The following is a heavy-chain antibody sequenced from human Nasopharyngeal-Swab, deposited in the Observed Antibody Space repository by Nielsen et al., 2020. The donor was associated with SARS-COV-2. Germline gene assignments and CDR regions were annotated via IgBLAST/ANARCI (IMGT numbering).Heavy chain of an antibody. D-gene: IGHD6-19*01. J-gene: IGHJ4*02. CDR2: IYSGGST. CDR1: GFTVSSNY. V-gene: IGHV3-66*02. CDR3: ARVGAVMDY. Sequence: GESLKISCAASGFTVSSNYMSWVRQAPGKGLEWVSVIYSGGSTYYADSVKGRFTISRDNSKNTLYLQMNSLRAEDTAVYYCARVGAVMDYWGQGTLVTVSS.